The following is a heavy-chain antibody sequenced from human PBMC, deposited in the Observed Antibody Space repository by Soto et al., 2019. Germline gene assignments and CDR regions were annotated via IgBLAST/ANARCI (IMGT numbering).Heavy chain of an antibody. J-gene: IGHJ4*02. D-gene: IGHD3-10*01. CDR1: GGTFSSYT. CDR2: IIPILGIA. CDR3: ARDPVITMVRGVL. Sequence: QVQLVQSGAEVKKPGSSVKVSCKASGGTFSSYTISWVRQAPGQGLEWMGRIIPILGIANYAQKFQGRVTITADKPTSTAYMELSSLRSEDTAVYYCARDPVITMVRGVLWGQGTLVTVSS. V-gene: IGHV1-69*08.